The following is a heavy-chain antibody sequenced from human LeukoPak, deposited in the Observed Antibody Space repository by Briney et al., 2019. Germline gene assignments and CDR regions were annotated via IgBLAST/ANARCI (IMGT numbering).Heavy chain of an antibody. CDR2: ISSSSSYI. D-gene: IGHD2-2*02. V-gene: IGHV3-21*01. CDR3: ARDGPGPAAIRRGDFDY. J-gene: IGHJ4*02. CDR1: GFTFSSYS. Sequence: GGSLRLSCAASGFTFSSYSMNWVRQAPGKGLEWVSSISSSSSYIYYADSVKGRFTISRDNAKNSLYLQMNSLRAEDTAVYYCARDGPGPAAIRRGDFDYWGQGTLVTVSS.